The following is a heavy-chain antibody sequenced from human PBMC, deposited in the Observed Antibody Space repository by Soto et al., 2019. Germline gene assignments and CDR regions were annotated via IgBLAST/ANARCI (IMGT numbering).Heavy chain of an antibody. CDR1: EGTFNSYA. CDR3: ASVASRWYPYFFDS. Sequence: QAQVVQSGAEVRKPGSSVKLSCKASEGTFNSYAIAWVRQAPGHGLEWMGGIIPYYNTLNYAQKFQDRVTITADDSTNTVYMELRSLRSDDTAVYFCASVASRWYPYFFDSWAQGTLVTVSS. D-gene: IGHD6-13*01. CDR2: IIPYYNTL. V-gene: IGHV1-69*01. J-gene: IGHJ4*02.